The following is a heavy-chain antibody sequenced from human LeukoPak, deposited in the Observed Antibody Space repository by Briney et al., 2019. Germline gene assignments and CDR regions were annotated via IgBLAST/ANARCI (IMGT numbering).Heavy chain of an antibody. J-gene: IGHJ4*02. V-gene: IGHV4-4*07. CDR1: AGSINSCY. D-gene: IGHD5-12*01. Sequence: SDTLSLTCTVSAGSINSCYWSWVRQPAGKGLEWIGRIYTTGSTNYNPSLKSRVTMSIDTSKNHFSLNLNSVTAADTAIYYCARQGYTASHFSQDYWGQGTLVTVSS. CDR3: ARQGYTASHFSQDY. CDR2: IYTTGST.